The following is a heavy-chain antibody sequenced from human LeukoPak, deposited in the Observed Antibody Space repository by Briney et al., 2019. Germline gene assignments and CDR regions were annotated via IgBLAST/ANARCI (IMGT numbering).Heavy chain of an antibody. Sequence: ASVKVSCKASGYTFTDYFIHWVRQAPGQGLEWVSVISGSGASTYYADSVKGRFTISRDTSKDTLYLQINVLGAEDTAVYYCANVVVPYSYYDMDVWGQGTTVTVSS. V-gene: IGHV3-23*01. CDR3: ANVVVPYSYYDMDV. D-gene: IGHD2-15*01. CDR1: GYTFTDYF. J-gene: IGHJ6*02. CDR2: ISGSGAST.